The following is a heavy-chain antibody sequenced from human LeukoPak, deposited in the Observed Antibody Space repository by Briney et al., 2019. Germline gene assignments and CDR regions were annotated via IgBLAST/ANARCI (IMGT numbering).Heavy chain of an antibody. V-gene: IGHV4-59*08. CDR2: IYNSGST. J-gene: IGHJ4*02. Sequence: SETLSLTCIVSGGSLSSYYWSWIRQPPEKGLEWIGYIYNSGSTDYNPSLKSRVTISVDTSKNQFSLKLTSVTAADTAVYYCARHGHQMTTIVLDAFDIWGQGILVTVSS. D-gene: IGHD5-24*01. CDR1: GGSLSSYY. CDR3: ARHGHQMTTIVLDAFDI.